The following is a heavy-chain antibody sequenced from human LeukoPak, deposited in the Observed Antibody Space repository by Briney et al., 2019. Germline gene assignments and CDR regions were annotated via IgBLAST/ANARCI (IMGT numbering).Heavy chain of an antibody. CDR3: GRKERGYSYGALDH. D-gene: IGHD5-18*01. Sequence: SQTLSLTCAVSGYSISSGYYWGWIRQPPGKGLEWIGTIYHSGNTFYNPSLKSPVTRSVDTSKNQFSLKLRSVTAADTAVYYCGRKERGYSYGALDHWGQGTLVTVSS. CDR1: GYSISSGYY. J-gene: IGHJ4*02. V-gene: IGHV4-38-2*01. CDR2: IYHSGNT.